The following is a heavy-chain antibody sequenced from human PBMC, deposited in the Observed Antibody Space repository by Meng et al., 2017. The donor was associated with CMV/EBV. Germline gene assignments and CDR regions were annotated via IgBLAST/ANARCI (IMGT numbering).Heavy chain of an antibody. CDR1: GFTFDDYG. CDR3: ARVGYSSSSY. J-gene: IGHJ4*02. D-gene: IGHD6-13*01. V-gene: IGHV3-20*04. CDR2: INWNGGST. Sequence: GESLKISCAASGFTFDDYGMSWVRQAPGKGLEWVSGINWNGGSTGYADSVKGRFTISRDNAKNSLYLQMNSLRAEDTAVYYCARVGYSSSSYWGQGTLVTVSS.